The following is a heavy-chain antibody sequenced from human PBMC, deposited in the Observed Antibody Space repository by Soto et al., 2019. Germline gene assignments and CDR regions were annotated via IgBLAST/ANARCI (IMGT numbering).Heavy chain of an antibody. V-gene: IGHV4-4*02. CDR2: IYHSEST. D-gene: IGHD6-13*01. CDR3: AREKTVIAAAGGCYYDGMDV. J-gene: IGHJ6*02. Sequence: HVQLQESGPGLVKPSGTLSLTCAVTGGSISSSNWWSWVRQPPGKGPERIAGIYHSESTNCNPCRARRVTISVEQSKSQSRLKVSAVTAADTAAYYGAREKTVIAAAGGCYYDGMDVWGQGTTVTVS. CDR1: GGSISSSNW.